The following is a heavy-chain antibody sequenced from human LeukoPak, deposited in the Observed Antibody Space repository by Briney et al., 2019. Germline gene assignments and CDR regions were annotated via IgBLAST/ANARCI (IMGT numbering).Heavy chain of an antibody. D-gene: IGHD3-22*01. J-gene: IGHJ4*02. Sequence: PGGSLRLSCAASGFTFSDYAMSWVRQAPGKGLEWVSSISSSSSYIYYADSVKGRFTISRDNAKNSLYLQMNSLRAEDTAVYYCASDRTGYYYDSSGLDYWGQGTLVTVSS. V-gene: IGHV3-21*01. CDR2: ISSSSSYI. CDR3: ASDRTGYYYDSSGLDY. CDR1: GFTFSDYA.